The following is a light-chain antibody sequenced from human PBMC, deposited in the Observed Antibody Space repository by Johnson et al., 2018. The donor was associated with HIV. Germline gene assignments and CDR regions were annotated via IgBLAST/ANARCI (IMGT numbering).Light chain of an antibody. Sequence: QSVLTQPPSVSAAPGQKVTISCSGSNSNIGNNYVSWYQQLPGTAPKVLIYENNKRPSGIPDRFSGSKSGTSATLGIAGLQTGDEADYYCGTWDSSLSAYVFGTGNKVTVL. V-gene: IGLV1-51*02. J-gene: IGLJ1*01. CDR1: NSNIGNNY. CDR2: ENN. CDR3: GTWDSSLSAYV.